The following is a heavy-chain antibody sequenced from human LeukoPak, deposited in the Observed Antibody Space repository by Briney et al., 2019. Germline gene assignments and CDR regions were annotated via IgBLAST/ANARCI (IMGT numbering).Heavy chain of an antibody. CDR3: AKDHLVAGLYFDY. V-gene: IGHV3-11*01. CDR2: ISPSGSSI. D-gene: IGHD6-19*01. CDR1: GFTXRDYY. Sequence: RXSCXXSGFTXRDYYMSWIRQAPGKGLEWVSYISPSGSSIYYADSLKGRFTISRDNARNSLYLQVNSLRAEDTAVYYCAKDHLVAGLYFDYWGQGALVTVSS. J-gene: IGHJ4*02.